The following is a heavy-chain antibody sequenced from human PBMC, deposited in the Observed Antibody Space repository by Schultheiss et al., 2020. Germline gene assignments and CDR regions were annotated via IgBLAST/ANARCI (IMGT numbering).Heavy chain of an antibody. Sequence: GGSLRLSCAASGFTVSSNYMSWVRQAPGKGLEWVSAISGSGGSTYYADSVKGRFTISRDNAKNSLFLQMNSLRAEDTAVYYCAKGYPSGYWDYWGQGTLVTVSS. D-gene: IGHD3-22*01. CDR2: ISGSGGST. CDR1: GFTVSSNY. V-gene: IGHV3-23*01. CDR3: AKGYPSGYWDY. J-gene: IGHJ4*02.